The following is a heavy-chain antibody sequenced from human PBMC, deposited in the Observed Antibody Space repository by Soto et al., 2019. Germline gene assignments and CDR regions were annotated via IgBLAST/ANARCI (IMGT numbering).Heavy chain of an antibody. V-gene: IGHV3-53*01. D-gene: IGHD1-1*01. Sequence: EVQLVESGGGLTQPGGSLRLSCVVSGFIVSSSHTIWVRQAAGKGLEGGSILYNPDKTNYVDSVKGRFTITRDNSKHTVYLQMNSLRVDDTDVYYCARLTEAERHWGQGALVTVSS. CDR3: ARLTEAERH. J-gene: IGHJ4*02. CDR2: LYNPDKT. CDR1: GFIVSSSH.